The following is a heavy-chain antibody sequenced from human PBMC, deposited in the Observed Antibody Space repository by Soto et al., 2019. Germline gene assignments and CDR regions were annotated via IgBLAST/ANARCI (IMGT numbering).Heavy chain of an antibody. CDR3: ARQDIENSARVEY. CDR2: ISNDGNSK. J-gene: IGHJ4*02. Sequence: QVQLVESGGGVVQPGRSLRLSCAASGFTFSSYGMHWVRQAPGKGLEWAAVISNDGNSKYYADSVKGRFTISRDNSKNTLYLQINRLRAEDTAVYYCARQDIENSARVEYWGQGTLVPVSS. V-gene: IGHV3-30*03. CDR1: GFTFSSYG. D-gene: IGHD5-18*01.